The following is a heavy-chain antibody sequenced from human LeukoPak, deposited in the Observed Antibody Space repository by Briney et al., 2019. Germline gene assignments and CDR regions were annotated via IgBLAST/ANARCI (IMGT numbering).Heavy chain of an antibody. V-gene: IGHV3-23*01. J-gene: IGHJ4*02. D-gene: IGHD5-18*01. CDR1: GFTFSTFA. Sequence: GGSLRLSCAASGFTFSTFAMIWVRQPPGKGLEWVSSIFPSGGEIHYADSVRGRLTISRDNSKSILSLQMNSLGAEDTAIYYCATYRQVLLPFESWGQGTLVTVSS. CDR2: IFPSGGEI. CDR3: ATYRQVLLPFES.